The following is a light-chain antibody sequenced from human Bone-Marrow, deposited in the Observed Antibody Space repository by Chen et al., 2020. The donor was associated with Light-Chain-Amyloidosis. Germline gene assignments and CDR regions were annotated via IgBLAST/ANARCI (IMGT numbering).Light chain of an antibody. CDR3: QVWDRSSDRPV. J-gene: IGLJ3*02. Sequence: SYALTQPSSVSVAPGQTATLACGGNNIGATSVHWYQQPPGQAPLLVVYDDSDRPSGIPERLSGSNSGNTATLTISRVEAGDEADYYCQVWDRSSDRPVFGGGTKLTVL. CDR1: NIGATS. V-gene: IGLV3-21*02. CDR2: DDS.